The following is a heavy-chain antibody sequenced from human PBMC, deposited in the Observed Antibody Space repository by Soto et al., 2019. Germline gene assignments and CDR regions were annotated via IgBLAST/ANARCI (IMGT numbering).Heavy chain of an antibody. V-gene: IGHV4-61*01. J-gene: IGHJ4*02. CDR3: ARALGGIDNFDY. CDR2: SYYSGRT. Sequence: SETLSLTCTVSAGSVSSASYYCSWILQPPRNGLEWIGYSYYSGRTNYYPSLKSRVTISVDTSKNQFSLKLSSVPAADTAVYYCARALGGIDNFDYWGQGTMVTVSS. CDR1: AGSVSSASYY. D-gene: IGHD2-15*01.